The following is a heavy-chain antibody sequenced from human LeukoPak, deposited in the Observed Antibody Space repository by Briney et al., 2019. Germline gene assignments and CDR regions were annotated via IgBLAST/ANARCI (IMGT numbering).Heavy chain of an antibody. CDR3: ARVSSPWSPRDAFDI. D-gene: IGHD1-26*01. CDR1: GDSVSSNSAT. V-gene: IGHV6-1*01. Sequence: SQTLSLTCAISGDSVSSNSATWNWIRQSPSRGLEWLGRTYYKSKWYNDYAVSVKSRITINSDTSKNQFSLQLSSVTPEDTAVYYCARVSSPWSPRDAFDIWGQGTVVTVPS. J-gene: IGHJ3*02. CDR2: TYYKSKWYN.